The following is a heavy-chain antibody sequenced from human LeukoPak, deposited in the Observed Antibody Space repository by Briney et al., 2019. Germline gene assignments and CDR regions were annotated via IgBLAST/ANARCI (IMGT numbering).Heavy chain of an antibody. D-gene: IGHD2/OR15-2a*01. CDR2: IYHSGST. CDR3: ARSVIVVHYFDY. Sequence: SSETLSLTCAVSGGSISSSNWWSWVRQPPGKGLEWIGEIYHSGSTYYNPSLKSRVTISVDTSKNQFSLKLSSVTAADTAVYYCARSVIVVHYFDYWGQGTLVTVSS. CDR1: GGSISSSNW. J-gene: IGHJ4*02. V-gene: IGHV4-4*02.